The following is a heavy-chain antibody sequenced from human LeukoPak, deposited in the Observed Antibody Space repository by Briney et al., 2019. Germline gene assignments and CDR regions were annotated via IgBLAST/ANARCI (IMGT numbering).Heavy chain of an antibody. D-gene: IGHD3-16*01. V-gene: IGHV4-30-4*08. CDR3: ARYEYARSDNTGLRYFHH. CDR2: VYNSGGT. CDR1: GGSISSSSYY. J-gene: IGHJ1*01. Sequence: PSETLSLTCTVSGGSISSSSYYWGWIRQSPGKGLEWIGYVYNSGGTHYNSSLKSRLSISADMSQNKFSLNLSSVTAADTAVYYCARYEYARSDNTGLRYFHHWGQGTLVTVSS.